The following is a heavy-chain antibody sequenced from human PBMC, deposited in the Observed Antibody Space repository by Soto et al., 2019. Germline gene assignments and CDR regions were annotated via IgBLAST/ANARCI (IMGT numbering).Heavy chain of an antibody. CDR3: AREYSSSWFTQDYYYYGMDV. D-gene: IGHD6-13*01. CDR1: GYTFTSYG. Sequence: ASVKVSCKASGYTFTSYGISWVRQAPGQGLEWMGWISAYNGNTNYAQKLQGRVTMTTDTSTSTAYMELRSLRSDDTAVYYCAREYSSSWFTQDYYYYGMDVWGQGTTVTV. J-gene: IGHJ6*02. CDR2: ISAYNGNT. V-gene: IGHV1-18*04.